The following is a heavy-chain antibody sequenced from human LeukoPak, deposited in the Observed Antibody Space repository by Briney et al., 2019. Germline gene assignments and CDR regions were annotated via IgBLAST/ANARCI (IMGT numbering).Heavy chain of an antibody. V-gene: IGHV5-51*01. D-gene: IGHD3-10*01. Sequence: GESLKISCKGSGYSFTKSWIGWVRQMPGKGLEWMGIIYPGDSDTRYSPSFQGQVTISADKSISTAYLQWSSLKASDTAIYYCARQALSYYYGSGRVIYYYYYYMDVWGKGTTVTVSS. CDR2: IYPGDSDT. J-gene: IGHJ6*03. CDR3: ARQALSYYYGSGRVIYYYYYYMDV. CDR1: GYSFTKSW.